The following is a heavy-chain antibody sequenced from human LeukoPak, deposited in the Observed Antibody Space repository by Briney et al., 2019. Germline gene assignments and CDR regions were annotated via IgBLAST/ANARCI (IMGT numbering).Heavy chain of an antibody. Sequence: GGSLRLSCAASGFTFSSYAMSWVRQAPGKGLEWVSGISASGGSTYYADSVKGRFTISRDNSRNKIYLQMNSLRAEDTAVYYCANNWNMDYWGQGTLVTVSS. V-gene: IGHV3-23*01. CDR3: ANNWNMDY. CDR2: ISASGGST. D-gene: IGHD1/OR15-1a*01. CDR1: GFTFSSYA. J-gene: IGHJ4*02.